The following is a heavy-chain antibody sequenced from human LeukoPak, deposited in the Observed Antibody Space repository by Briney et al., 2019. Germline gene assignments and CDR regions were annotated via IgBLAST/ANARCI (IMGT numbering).Heavy chain of an antibody. CDR2: IIPIFGTA. CDR1: GGTFSSYA. D-gene: IGHD2-21*02. V-gene: IGHV1-69*05. J-gene: IGHJ4*02. Sequence: SVKVSCKASGGTFSSYAISWVRQAPGQGLEWMGRIIPIFGTANYAQKFQGRVTITTDESTSTAYMELSSLRSEDTAVYYCARADESCGGDCAFDYWGQGTLVTVSS. CDR3: ARADESCGGDCAFDY.